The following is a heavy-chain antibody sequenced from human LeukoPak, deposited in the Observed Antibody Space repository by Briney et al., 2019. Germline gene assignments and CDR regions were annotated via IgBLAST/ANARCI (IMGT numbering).Heavy chain of an antibody. CDR3: ARRDVGATIDY. CDR1: GGSVTTSSYY. Sequence: PSETLSLTCSVSGGSVTTSSYYWGWVRQPPGKGLEWIGSVLYTGRTFYNPSLKSRVTISVDTSKNQFSLRLGSVTASDTAVYYCARRDVGATIDYWGQGTLVTVSS. J-gene: IGHJ4*02. CDR2: VLYTGRT. D-gene: IGHD5-12*01. V-gene: IGHV4-39*01.